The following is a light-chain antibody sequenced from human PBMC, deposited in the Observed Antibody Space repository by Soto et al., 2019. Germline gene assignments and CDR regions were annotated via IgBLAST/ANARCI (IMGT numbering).Light chain of an antibody. CDR3: QQYDSSPIT. V-gene: IGKV3-20*01. CDR2: GAS. Sequence: EIVLTQSPGTLSLSPGERATLSCRVSQSVTSYYLAWYSQKPGQAPRLLIYGASSRVTGIPDRFSGSGSGTDFTLTISRLEPEDFAMYYGQQYDSSPITCGQGTRLEIK. CDR1: QSVTSYY. J-gene: IGKJ5*01.